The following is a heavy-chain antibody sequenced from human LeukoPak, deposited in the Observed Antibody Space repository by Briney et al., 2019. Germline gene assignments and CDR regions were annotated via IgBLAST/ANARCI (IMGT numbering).Heavy chain of an antibody. CDR1: GFIFSTYC. Sequence: GGSLRLSCAASGFIFSTYCMSWVRQAPGKGLEWVANIKQDGSEKYYVDSVKGRFTISRDNAKNSLYLQMNSLRAEDTAVYYCARDPAPPRSESSGGIWGQGTMVTVSS. J-gene: IGHJ3*02. V-gene: IGHV3-7*01. CDR2: IKQDGSEK. CDR3: ARDPAPPRSESSGGI. D-gene: IGHD1-26*01.